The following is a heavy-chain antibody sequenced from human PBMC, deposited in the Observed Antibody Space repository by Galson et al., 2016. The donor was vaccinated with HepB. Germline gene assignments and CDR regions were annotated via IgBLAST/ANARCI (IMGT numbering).Heavy chain of an antibody. CDR3: VTWLQVHFDH. V-gene: IGHV3-23*05. D-gene: IGHD6-19*01. J-gene: IGHJ4*02. CDR1: GFTFSNCP. CDR2: INNNGDNR. Sequence: SLRLSCAASGFTFSNCPMIWVRQAPGKGLEWVATINNNGDNRHYADPVMGRFTISRDNFQNTVSLQMNSLGDDDTAVYYCVTWLQVHFDHWGRGILVTVSS.